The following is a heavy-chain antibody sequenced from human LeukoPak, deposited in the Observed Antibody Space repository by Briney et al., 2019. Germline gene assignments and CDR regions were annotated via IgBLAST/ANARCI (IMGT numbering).Heavy chain of an antibody. J-gene: IGHJ3*02. V-gene: IGHV3-23*01. Sequence: GGSLRLSCAASGFTFSSYAMSWVRQAPGKGLEWVSAISGSGGSTYYADSVKGRFTISRDNSKNTLYLQMNSLRAEDTAVYYCANDYYDSSGYRGAFDIWGQGTMVTVSS. D-gene: IGHD3-22*01. CDR3: ANDYYDSSGYRGAFDI. CDR1: GFTFSSYA. CDR2: ISGSGGST.